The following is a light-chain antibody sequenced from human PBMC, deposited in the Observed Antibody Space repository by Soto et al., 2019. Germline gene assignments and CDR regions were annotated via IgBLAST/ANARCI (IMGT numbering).Light chain of an antibody. V-gene: IGLV1-36*01. Sequence: QSVLTQPPSVSEAPRQRVTISCSGSSSNIGNNAVNWYQQLPGKAPKLLIYYDDLLPSGVSDRFSGSKSGTSASLAISGLQSEDEADYYAAAWDDSLNGYVFGTGTQLTVL. J-gene: IGLJ1*01. CDR2: YDD. CDR1: SSNIGNNA. CDR3: AAWDDSLNGYV.